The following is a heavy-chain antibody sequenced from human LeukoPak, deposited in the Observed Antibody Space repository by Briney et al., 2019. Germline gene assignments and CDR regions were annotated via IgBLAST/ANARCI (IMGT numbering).Heavy chain of an antibody. Sequence: PSETLSLTCALYGGSLSGNYWSCIRQPPGRGLEWIGEINHSGSTNYNPSLKSRVTISVDTSKNQFSLKLSSVTAADTAVYYCARATRYYYDSSGYYEWGQGTLVTVSS. J-gene: IGHJ4*02. CDR2: INHSGST. CDR3: ARATRYYYDSSGYYE. V-gene: IGHV4-34*01. CDR1: GGSLSGNY. D-gene: IGHD3-22*01.